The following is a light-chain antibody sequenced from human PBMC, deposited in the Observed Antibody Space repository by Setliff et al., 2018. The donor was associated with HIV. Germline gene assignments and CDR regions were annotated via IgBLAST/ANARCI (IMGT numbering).Light chain of an antibody. CDR1: SSDIGTYNY. CDR3: SSFTTTNTPSV. CDR2: DIV. V-gene: IGLV2-14*03. J-gene: IGLJ1*01. Sequence: QSVLAQPASVSGSPGQSIAISCTGASSDIGTYNYVSWYQQHPVKAPKLIIYDIVNRPSGVSDRFSGPKSGNTASLTISGLQTEDEADYYCSSFTTTNTPSVFGTGTKVTVL.